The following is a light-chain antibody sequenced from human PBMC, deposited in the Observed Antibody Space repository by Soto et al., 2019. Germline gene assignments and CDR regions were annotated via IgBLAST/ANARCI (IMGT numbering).Light chain of an antibody. Sequence: DIVMTQSPLSLHVTPGEPASISCTSSESLLHSNGANYLDWYLQKPGQSPQLLIYLGSYRASGVPDRFSGSGSGTDFTLEISRVEADDVGVYYCFQARQTPRTFGQGTKVEIK. CDR3: FQARQTPRT. J-gene: IGKJ1*01. V-gene: IGKV2-28*01. CDR2: LGS. CDR1: ESLLHSNGANY.